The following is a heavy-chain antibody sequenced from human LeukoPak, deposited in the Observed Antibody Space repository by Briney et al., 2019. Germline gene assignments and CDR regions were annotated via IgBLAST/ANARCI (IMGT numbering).Heavy chain of an antibody. CDR1: GFTFSSYA. CDR3: ARGGITIFGVVIPLPLFDY. D-gene: IGHD3-3*01. Sequence: SGGSLRLSCAASGFTFSSYAMHWVRQAPGKGLEWVAVISYDGSNKHYADSVKGRFTISRDNSKNTLYLQMNSLRAEDTAVYYCARGGITIFGVVIPLPLFDYWGQGTLVTVSS. V-gene: IGHV3-30-3*01. CDR2: ISYDGSNK. J-gene: IGHJ4*02.